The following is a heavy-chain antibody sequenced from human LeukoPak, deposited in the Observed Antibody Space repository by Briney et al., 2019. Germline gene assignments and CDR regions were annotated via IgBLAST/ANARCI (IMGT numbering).Heavy chain of an antibody. V-gene: IGHV3-49*03. D-gene: IGHD3-22*01. CDR2: IRWKAESGTT. J-gene: IGHJ4*02. Sequence: GVLRLSCTAFGFPFGDYALRVFRQAPGKGLVVVGFIRWKAESGTTEYAASVKGRFTISRDDSRGIAYLQIIILKTEDTAVYYCTSSLSGYGYWGQGTLVTVSS. CDR3: TSSLSGYGY. CDR1: GFPFGDYA.